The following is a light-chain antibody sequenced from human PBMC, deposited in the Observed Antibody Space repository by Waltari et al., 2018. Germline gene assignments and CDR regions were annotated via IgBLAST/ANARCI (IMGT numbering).Light chain of an antibody. CDR3: QQGYTAPLT. V-gene: IGKV1-39*01. CDR2: GAS. CDR1: QNIRSY. Sequence: DIQLTQSPYSLTASDGDRVTITCRASQNIRSYLNWYQQSPGKAPNLLIYGASSLQSGIPSRFSGSGYGTDFTLTISSLQPEDFTTYYCQQGYTAPLTFGGGTKLEIK. J-gene: IGKJ4*01.